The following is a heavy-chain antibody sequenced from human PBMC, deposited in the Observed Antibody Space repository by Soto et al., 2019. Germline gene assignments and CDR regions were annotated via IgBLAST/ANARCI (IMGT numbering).Heavy chain of an antibody. CDR3: AKAFPVQQLAAFDY. D-gene: IGHD6-13*01. J-gene: IGHJ4*02. CDR1: GFTFSTCA. CDR2: ISGSGGDT. Sequence: GGSXRLSCAASGFTFSTCAMIWVRQAPGKGLEWVSRISGSGGDTYYADSVKGRFTIFRDNSKNTLYLQMNSLSAEDTAIYYCAKAFPVQQLAAFDYWGRGTLVTVSS. V-gene: IGHV3-23*01.